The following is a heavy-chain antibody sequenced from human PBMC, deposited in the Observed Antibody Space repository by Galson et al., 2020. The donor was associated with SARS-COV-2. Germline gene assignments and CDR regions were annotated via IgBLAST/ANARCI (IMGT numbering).Heavy chain of an antibody. D-gene: IGHD3-10*01. Sequence: SETLSLTCTVSGASISNYYWTWIRQPPGKGLEWIGHIYYSGSTSYNPSLKSRVTISIDTSKNQFSLKVTSVTAADTAVYYCARGYGGNSLWLGYWGQGTMVTVSS. V-gene: IGHV4-59*12. CDR3: ARGYGGNSLWLGY. J-gene: IGHJ4*02. CDR2: IYYSGST. CDR1: GASISNYY.